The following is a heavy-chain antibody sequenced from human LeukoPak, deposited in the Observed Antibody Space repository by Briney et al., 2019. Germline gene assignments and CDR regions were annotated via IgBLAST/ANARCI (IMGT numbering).Heavy chain of an antibody. CDR2: IYYSGST. V-gene: IGHV4-38-2*02. D-gene: IGHD6-13*01. Sequence: SETLSLTCSVSDYSISSGYYWGWIRQPPGKGLEWIGSMEWIGSIYYSGSTYYNPSLKSRVTMSVDTSKNQFSLKLSSVTAADTAVYYCARHRLYSSSLDYWGQGTLVTVSS. CDR1: DYSISSGYY. J-gene: IGHJ4*02. CDR3: ARHRLYSSSLDY.